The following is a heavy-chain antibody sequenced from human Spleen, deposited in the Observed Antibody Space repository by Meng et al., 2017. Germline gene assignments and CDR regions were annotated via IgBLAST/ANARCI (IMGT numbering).Heavy chain of an antibody. CDR1: GGSISTSGYY. Sequence: QPQLQESGPGLVKASEGLSLTCSVSGGSISTSGYYWGWIRQPPGKGLEWIGSIGHSGFTYYTPSLKSRVTVSIDTSRNQFSLWLTSVTAADTAVYYCVRSSGWVKTGFDPWGQGTLVTVSS. D-gene: IGHD6-19*01. CDR2: IGHSGFT. CDR3: VRSSGWVKTGFDP. J-gene: IGHJ5*02. V-gene: IGHV4-39*01.